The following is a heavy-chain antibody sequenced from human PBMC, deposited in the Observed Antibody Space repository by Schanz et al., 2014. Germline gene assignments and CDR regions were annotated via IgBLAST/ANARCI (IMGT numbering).Heavy chain of an antibody. CDR3: ARGSREGGDY. CDR1: RFTFSDYF. D-gene: IGHD1-26*01. V-gene: IGHV3-11*01. Sequence: PGGSLRLSCTTSRFTFSDYFMSWIRQAPGRGLEWVSYISGGSDTIYYAESVKGRFTISRDNAKNSVYLQMNSLRADDTAVYYCARGSREGGDYWGHGTLVTVSS. CDR2: ISGGSDTI. J-gene: IGHJ4*01.